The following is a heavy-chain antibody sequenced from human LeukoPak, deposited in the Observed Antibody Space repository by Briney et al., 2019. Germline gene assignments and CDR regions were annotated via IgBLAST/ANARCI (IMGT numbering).Heavy chain of an antibody. Sequence: PSETLSLTCTVSGGSISSSRYYWGWIRQPPGTGLEWIGSIYYSGNTYHNPSLKSRVTISLDTSKNQFSLKLSSVTAADTAVYYCALSIAAAEFQGSFSWFDPWGQGTLVTVSS. J-gene: IGHJ5*02. CDR2: IYYSGNT. CDR3: ALSIAAAEFQGSFSWFDP. D-gene: IGHD6-13*01. CDR1: GGSISSSRYY. V-gene: IGHV4-39*07.